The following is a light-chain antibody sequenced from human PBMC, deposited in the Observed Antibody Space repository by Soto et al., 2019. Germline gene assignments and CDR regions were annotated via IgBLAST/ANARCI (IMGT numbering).Light chain of an antibody. CDR2: DAS. CDR1: QSISSW. Sequence: GDRVTITCRASQSISSWLAWYQQKPGKAPKLLIYDASSLESGVPSRFSGSGSGTEFTLTISSLQPDDFATYYCQQYNSYSLAACTFGQGTKVEIK. CDR3: QQYNSYSLAACT. J-gene: IGKJ1*01. V-gene: IGKV1-5*01.